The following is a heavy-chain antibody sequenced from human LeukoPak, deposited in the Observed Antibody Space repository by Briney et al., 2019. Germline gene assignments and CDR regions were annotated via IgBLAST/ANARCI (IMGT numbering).Heavy chain of an antibody. CDR3: ARVSSSSTNYFDS. CDR2: ISSGSTYT. Sequence: GGSLRLSCAASGFAFSDYYMTWIRQAPGKGLEWVSYISSGSTYTNYGDAVKGRFIISRDNAKNSLYLQMNSLRAEDAAVYYCARVSSSSTNYFDSWGQGTLVTVSS. J-gene: IGHJ4*02. CDR1: GFAFSDYY. D-gene: IGHD6-19*01. V-gene: IGHV3-11*06.